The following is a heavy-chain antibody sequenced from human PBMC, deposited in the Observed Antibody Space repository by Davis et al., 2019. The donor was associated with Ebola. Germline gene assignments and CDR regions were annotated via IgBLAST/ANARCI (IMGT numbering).Heavy chain of an antibody. CDR2: INPSGGST. CDR3: ARVLAVAGLWYYYGMDV. J-gene: IGHJ6*02. Sequence: ASVKVSCKASGGTFSSYAISWVRQAPGQGLEWMGIINPSGGSTSYAQKFQGRVTMTRDTSTSTVYMELSSLRSEDTAVYYCARVLAVAGLWYYYGMDVWGQGTTVTVSS. V-gene: IGHV1-46*01. D-gene: IGHD6-19*01. CDR1: GGTFSSYA.